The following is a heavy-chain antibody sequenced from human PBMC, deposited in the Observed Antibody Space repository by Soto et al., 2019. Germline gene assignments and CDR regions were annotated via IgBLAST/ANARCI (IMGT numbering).Heavy chain of an antibody. CDR3: VGGGNFFIY. D-gene: IGHD3-16*01. Sequence: EVQLVESGGGLVQPGGSLRLSCAASGFTFSTYWMTWVRQPPGKGLEWVANMDQDGSETYYVDSVRGRFTVSRDNAKNSLYLQMNSLRVEDTAVYYGVGGGNFFIYWGQGTLVTVSP. CDR1: GFTFSTYW. V-gene: IGHV3-7*01. CDR2: MDQDGSET. J-gene: IGHJ4*02.